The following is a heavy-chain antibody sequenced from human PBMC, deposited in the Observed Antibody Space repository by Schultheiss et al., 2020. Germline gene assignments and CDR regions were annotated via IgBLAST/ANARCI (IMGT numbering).Heavy chain of an antibody. Sequence: GGSLRLSCAASGFTFSSYGMHWVRQAPGKGLEWVATIWYDGSDKYYSDSVKGRFTISRDNSENTLYLQMDSLRAEDTAVYYCARLRGARFGYYGMDVWGQGTTVTGSS. CDR1: GFTFSSYG. J-gene: IGHJ6*02. D-gene: IGHD3-10*01. CDR2: IWYDGSDK. V-gene: IGHV3-33*01. CDR3: ARLRGARFGYYGMDV.